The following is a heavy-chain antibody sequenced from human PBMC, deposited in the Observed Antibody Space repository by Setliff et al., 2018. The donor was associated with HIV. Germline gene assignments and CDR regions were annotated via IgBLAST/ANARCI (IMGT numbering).Heavy chain of an antibody. CDR3: AKVGLQFLEWLLSTPINYYYYYMDV. CDR1: GFTFSSYA. CDR2: ISGSGGSA. V-gene: IGHV3-23*01. Sequence: GGSLRLSCAASGFTFSSYAMNWVRQAPGKGLEWVSTISGSGGSAYYADSVKGRFTISRDNSKNTLYLQMNSRRAEDTAVYYCAKVGLQFLEWLLSTPINYYYYYMDVWGKGTTVTVS. D-gene: IGHD3-3*01. J-gene: IGHJ6*03.